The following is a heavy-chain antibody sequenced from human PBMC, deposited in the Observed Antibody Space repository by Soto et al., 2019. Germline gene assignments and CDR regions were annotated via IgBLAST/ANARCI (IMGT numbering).Heavy chain of an antibody. D-gene: IGHD3-10*01. Sequence: GGSLRLSCAASGFTFSSYAMSWVRQAPGKGLEWVSAISGSGGSTYYADSVKGRFTISRDNSKNTLYLQMNSLRAEDTAVYYCAKALAPRITMVRGVILNYFDYWGQGTLVTVSS. V-gene: IGHV3-23*01. J-gene: IGHJ4*02. CDR2: ISGSGGST. CDR3: AKALAPRITMVRGVILNYFDY. CDR1: GFTFSSYA.